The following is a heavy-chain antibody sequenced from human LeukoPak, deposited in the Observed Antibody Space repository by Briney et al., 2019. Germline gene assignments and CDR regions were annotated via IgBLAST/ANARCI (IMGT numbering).Heavy chain of an antibody. V-gene: IGHV4-38-2*02. CDR2: IYHSGST. D-gene: IGHD3-16*01. CDR1: GYSISSGYY. J-gene: IGHJ5*02. CDR3: ARDRLGWFDP. Sequence: SETLSLXCTVSGYSISSGYYWGWIRQPPGKGLEWIGSIYHSGSTYYNPSLKSRVTISVDTSKNQFSLKLSSVTAADTAVYYCARDRLGWFDPWGRGTLVTVSS.